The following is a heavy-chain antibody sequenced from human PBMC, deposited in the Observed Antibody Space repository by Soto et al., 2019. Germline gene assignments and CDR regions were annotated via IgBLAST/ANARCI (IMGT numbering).Heavy chain of an antibody. CDR1: GGSISSYY. J-gene: IGHJ4*02. CDR2: IYYSGST. CDR3: ARLGIAGAGHDY. V-gene: IGHV4-59*01. Sequence: SETLSLTCTVSGGSISSYYWSWIRQPPGKGLEWIGYIYYSGSTNYNPSLKSRVTISVDTSKNQFSLKLSSVTAADTAVYYCARLGIAGAGHDYWGQGTLVTVSS. D-gene: IGHD6-13*01.